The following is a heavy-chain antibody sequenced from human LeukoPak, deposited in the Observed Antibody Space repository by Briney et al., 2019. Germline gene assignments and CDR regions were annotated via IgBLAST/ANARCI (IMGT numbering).Heavy chain of an antibody. CDR1: GYTFTSYG. V-gene: IGHV1-18*01. CDR3: AREGLGGLPLDY. CDR2: ISTYNGDT. J-gene: IGHJ4*02. Sequence: ASVKVSCKASGYTFTSYGISWVRQAPGQGLEWMGWISTYNGDTNYAQKLQGRVTMTTDTSTNTAYMELRSLRSDDTAVYYCAREGLGGLPLDYWGQGTLVTVSS. D-gene: IGHD3-16*01.